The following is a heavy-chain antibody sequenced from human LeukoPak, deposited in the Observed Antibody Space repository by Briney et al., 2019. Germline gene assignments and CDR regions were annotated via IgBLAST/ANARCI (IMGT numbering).Heavy chain of an antibody. V-gene: IGHV4-59*08. D-gene: IGHD3-3*01. J-gene: IGHJ4*02. Sequence: SETLSLTCTVSGGSISSYYWSWIRQPPGKGLEWIGYIYYSGSTNYNPSLKSRVTISVDTSKNQFSLKLSSVTAADTAVYYCARHAPYYDFCSGLYYFDYWGQGTLVTVSS. CDR2: IYYSGST. CDR3: ARHAPYYDFCSGLYYFDY. CDR1: GGSISSYY.